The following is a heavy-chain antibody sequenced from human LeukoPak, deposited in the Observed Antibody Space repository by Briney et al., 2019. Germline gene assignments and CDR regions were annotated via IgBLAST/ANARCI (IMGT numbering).Heavy chain of an antibody. CDR2: ISGSGGST. J-gene: IGHJ4*02. CDR1: GFTFSSYA. V-gene: IGHV3-23*01. D-gene: IGHD6-13*01. CDR3: AKGLPGYSSSWYYFDY. Sequence: GGSLRLSCAASGFTFSSYAMSWVRQAPGKGLEWVSAISGSGGSTYYADSVKGRFTISRANSKNTLYLQMNSLRAEDTAVYYCAKGLPGYSSSWYYFDYWGQGTLVTVSS.